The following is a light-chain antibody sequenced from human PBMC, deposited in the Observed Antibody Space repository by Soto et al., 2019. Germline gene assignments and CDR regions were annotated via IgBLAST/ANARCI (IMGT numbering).Light chain of an antibody. CDR3: SSYKSSSTLPYV. J-gene: IGLJ1*01. CDR1: SSDVGGYTL. Sequence: QSVLTQPASVSGSPGQSITISCTGTSSDVGGYTLVSWYQQYPDKAPKLMLFDVNTRPSGVSNRFSGSKSGNTASLTISGLQAEDEADYYCSSYKSSSTLPYVFGTGTKLTVL. CDR2: DVN. V-gene: IGLV2-14*01.